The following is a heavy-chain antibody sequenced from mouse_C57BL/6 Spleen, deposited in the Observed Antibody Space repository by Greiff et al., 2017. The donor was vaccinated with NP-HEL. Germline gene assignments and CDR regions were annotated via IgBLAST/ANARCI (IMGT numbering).Heavy chain of an antibody. CDR2: IYPGDGDT. V-gene: IGHV1-82*01. D-gene: IGHD1-1*01. Sequence: QVQLQQSGPELVKPGASVKISCKASGYAFSSSWMNWVKQRPGKGLEWIGRIYPGDGDTNYNGKFKGKATLTADKSSSTAYMQLSSLTSEDSAVYFCARGNYGSSYRGYFDYWGKGTTLTVSS. CDR3: ARGNYGSSYRGYFDY. J-gene: IGHJ2*01. CDR1: GYAFSSSW.